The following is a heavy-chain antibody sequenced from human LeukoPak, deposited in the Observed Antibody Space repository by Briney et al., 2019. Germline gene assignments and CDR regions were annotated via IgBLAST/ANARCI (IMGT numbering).Heavy chain of an antibody. V-gene: IGHV1-2*02. Sequence: GASVKVSCKASGYTFTGYYMHWVRQAPGQGLELMGWITPNSGGTNFAQKFQGRVTMTRDTSISTAYMELSRLTSDDTAVYYCARGLGKVGYCSGGSCYDFDYWGQGTLVTVSS. CDR1: GYTFTGYY. CDR3: ARGLGKVGYCSGGSCYDFDY. J-gene: IGHJ4*02. D-gene: IGHD2-15*01. CDR2: ITPNSGGT.